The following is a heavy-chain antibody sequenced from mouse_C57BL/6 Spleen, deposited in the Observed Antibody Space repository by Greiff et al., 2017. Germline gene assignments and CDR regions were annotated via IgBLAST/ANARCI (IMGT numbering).Heavy chain of an antibody. V-gene: IGHV1-15*01. Sequence: VQLQQSGAELVRPGASVTLSCKASGYTFTDYEMHWVKQTPVHGLEWIGAIDPETGGTAYNQKFKGKAILTADKSSSTAYMELRSLTSEDSAVYYCTRGVGDDGYFNYWGQGTTLTVSS. CDR2: IDPETGGT. CDR1: GYTFTDYE. J-gene: IGHJ2*01. CDR3: TRGVGDDGYFNY. D-gene: IGHD2-3*01.